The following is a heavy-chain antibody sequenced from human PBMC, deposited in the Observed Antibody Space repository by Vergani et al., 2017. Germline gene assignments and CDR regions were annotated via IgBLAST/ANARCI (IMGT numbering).Heavy chain of an antibody. J-gene: IGHJ3*02. D-gene: IGHD3-3*01. CDR1: GDSISSGVYY. CDR2: IYSTGST. Sequence: QVQLQESGPGLVKPSQTLSLTCSVSGDSISSGVYYWNWIRQHPGKGLEWIGYIYSTGSTHHNPSLRRRINMSVDTSKNQFSLKLSSVTAADTAVYYCARDWHRDYDFWSGYGHAFDIWGQGTMVTVSS. V-gene: IGHV4-31*03. CDR3: ARDWHRDYDFWSGYGHAFDI.